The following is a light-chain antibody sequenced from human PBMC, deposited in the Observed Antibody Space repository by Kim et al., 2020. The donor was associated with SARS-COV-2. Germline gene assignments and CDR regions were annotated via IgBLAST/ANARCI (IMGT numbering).Light chain of an antibody. Sequence: ASVGDRVTITCRASQSISNWLAWYQQKPGKAPKLLIYDAFTLESGVPSRFSGSGSGTEFTLTISSLQPDDFATYYCQQYNTYGAWAFGQGTKLEI. J-gene: IGKJ2*01. CDR3: QQYNTYGAWA. CDR1: QSISNW. V-gene: IGKV1-5*01. CDR2: DAF.